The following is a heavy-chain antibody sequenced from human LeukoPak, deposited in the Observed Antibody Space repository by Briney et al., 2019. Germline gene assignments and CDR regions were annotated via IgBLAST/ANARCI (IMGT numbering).Heavy chain of an antibody. CDR3: ARGSGSSRFSVAGTGWFDP. V-gene: IGHV3-7*01. CDR1: GFTFSTYW. CDR2: INQDGSEK. Sequence: GGSLRLSCGASGFTFSTYWMSWVRQAPGKGLEWVANINQDGSEKYYVDSMKGRFTISRDNAKNSLYLQMNSLRAEDTAVYYCARGSGSSRFSVAGTGWFDPWGQGTLVTVSS. D-gene: IGHD6-19*01. J-gene: IGHJ5*02.